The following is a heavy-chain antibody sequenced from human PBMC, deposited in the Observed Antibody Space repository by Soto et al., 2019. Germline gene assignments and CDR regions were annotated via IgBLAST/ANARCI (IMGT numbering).Heavy chain of an antibody. Sequence: PGGSLRLSCAASGFTFSSYGMHWVRQAPGKGLEWVAVIWYDGSNKYYADSVKGRFTISRDNSKNTLYLQMNSLRAADTAVYYCARDPRSAYYHDHWGQGTLVTVSS. CDR3: ARDPRSAYYHDH. J-gene: IGHJ4*02. D-gene: IGHD3-3*01. V-gene: IGHV3-33*01. CDR2: IWYDGSNK. CDR1: GFTFSSYG.